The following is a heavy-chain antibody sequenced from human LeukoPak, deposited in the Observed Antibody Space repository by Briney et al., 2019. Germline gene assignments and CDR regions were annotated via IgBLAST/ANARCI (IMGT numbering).Heavy chain of an antibody. D-gene: IGHD2-21*01. J-gene: IGHJ4*02. V-gene: IGHV3-21*01. CDR2: ISSSSSYI. CDR3: AREIPVTPVCFDY. CDR1: GFTFSSYN. Sequence: GGSLRLPCAASGFTFSSYNMNWVRQAPGKGLEWVSFISSSSSYIYYSDSVKGRFTISRDNAMNSLYLQMNSLRAEDTAVYYCAREIPVTPVCFDYWGQGTLVTVSS.